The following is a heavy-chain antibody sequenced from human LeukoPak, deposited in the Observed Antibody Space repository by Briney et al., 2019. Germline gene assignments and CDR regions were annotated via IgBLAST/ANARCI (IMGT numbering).Heavy chain of an antibody. CDR3: ARGLGYCTSTTCLLPFDY. Sequence: GGSLRLSCAASGFTFSSYAMNWVRQAPGKGLEWVSTISGDGGDTHYADSVRGRFTISRANSKNTLFMQMNSLRAEDTAMYYCARGLGYCTSTTCLLPFDYWGQGTLVTVSS. CDR2: ISGDGGDT. J-gene: IGHJ4*02. CDR1: GFTFSSYA. V-gene: IGHV3-23*01. D-gene: IGHD2-2*01.